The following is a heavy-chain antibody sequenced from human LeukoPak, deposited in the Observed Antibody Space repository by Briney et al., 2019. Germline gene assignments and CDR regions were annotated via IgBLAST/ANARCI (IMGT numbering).Heavy chain of an antibody. CDR2: ITSSGSAM. CDR1: GFTFSDYY. V-gene: IGHV3-11*01. Sequence: GGSLRLSCAASGFTFSDYYMGWIRQAPGKGLEWVSYITSSGSAMYYADSVKGRFTISRDNAKNSLYLHMNSLRAEDTALYYCAKAVHDAFDIWGQGTMVTVSS. CDR3: AKAVHDAFDI. J-gene: IGHJ3*02. D-gene: IGHD6-6*01.